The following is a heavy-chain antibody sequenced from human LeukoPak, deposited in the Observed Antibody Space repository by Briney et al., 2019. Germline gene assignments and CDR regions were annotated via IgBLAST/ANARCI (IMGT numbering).Heavy chain of an antibody. V-gene: IGHV4-34*01. D-gene: IGHD1-26*01. CDR3: ARSSHWEVN. CDR1: GGSFSGYY. J-gene: IGHJ4*02. Sequence: SETLSLTCAVYGGSFSGYYWSWIRQPPGKGLEWVGEINHSGSTNYNPSLKSRVIISVDTSKNQFSLKLSSVTAADTAVYYCARSSHWEVNWGQGTLVTVSS. CDR2: INHSGST.